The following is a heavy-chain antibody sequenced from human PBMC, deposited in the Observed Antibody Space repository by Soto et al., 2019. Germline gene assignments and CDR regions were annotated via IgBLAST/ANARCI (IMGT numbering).Heavy chain of an antibody. V-gene: IGHV1-8*01. J-gene: IGHJ6*02. CDR3: ARGRKQLVPFYYYYYGMDV. CDR1: GYTFTSYD. Sequence: ASVKVSCKASGYTFTSYDINWVRQATGQGLEWMGWMNPNSGNTGYAQKFQGRVTMTRNTSISTAYMELSSLRSEDTAVYYCARGRKQLVPFYYYYYGMDVWGQGTTVTVS. D-gene: IGHD6-6*01. CDR2: MNPNSGNT.